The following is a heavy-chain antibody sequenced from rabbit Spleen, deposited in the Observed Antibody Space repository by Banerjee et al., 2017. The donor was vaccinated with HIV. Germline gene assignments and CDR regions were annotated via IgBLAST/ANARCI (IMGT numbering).Heavy chain of an antibody. CDR2: IDPVFGSA. CDR3: ARDTSTSFSSYGMDL. Sequence: QEQLVESGGGLVQPGGSLTLTCKASGFDFSSYYMSWVRQAPGKGLEWIGYIDPVFGSAYYASWVNGRFSISRENTQNTVSLQLNSLTAADTATYFCARDTSTSFSSYGMDLWGPGTLVTVS. J-gene: IGHJ6*01. CDR1: GFDFSSYY. V-gene: IGHV1S47*01. D-gene: IGHD1-1*01.